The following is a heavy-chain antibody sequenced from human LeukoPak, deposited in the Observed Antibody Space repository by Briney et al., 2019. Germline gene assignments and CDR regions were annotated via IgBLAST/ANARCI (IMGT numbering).Heavy chain of an antibody. CDR2: IIPIFGTA. CDR1: GGTFSSYA. V-gene: IGHV1-69*01. CDR3: ARDPTREKNWFDP. J-gene: IGHJ5*02. Sequence: ASVKVSCKASGGTFSSYAISWVRQAPGQGLEWMGGIIPIFGTATYAQKFQGRVTITADESTSTAYMELSSLRSEDTAVYYCARDPTREKNWFDPWGQGTLVTVSS.